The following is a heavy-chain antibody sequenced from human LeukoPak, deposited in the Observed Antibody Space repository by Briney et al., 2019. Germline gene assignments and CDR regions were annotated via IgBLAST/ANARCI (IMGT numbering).Heavy chain of an antibody. D-gene: IGHD2-21*02. V-gene: IGHV3-48*01. J-gene: IGHJ4*02. CDR3: ARSKTAFDY. Sequence: GGSLRLSCAASGFTFSSYSMNWVRQAPGKGLEWVSYISSSSSTIYYADSVKGRFTISRDRAKNSLYLQMNSLRAEDTAVYYCARSKTAFDYWGQGTLVTVSS. CDR1: GFTFSSYS. CDR2: ISSSSSTI.